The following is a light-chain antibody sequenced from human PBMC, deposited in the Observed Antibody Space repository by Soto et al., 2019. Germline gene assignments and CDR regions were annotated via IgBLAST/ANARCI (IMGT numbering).Light chain of an antibody. CDR1: QGISSY. Sequence: DIQLTQSPSFLSASVVDRVTITCRASQGISSYLAWYQQKPGKAPKLLIYAASTLQSGVPSRFSGSGSGTEFTLTISSLQPEDFATYYCQQLNSYPPSITFGQGTRLEIK. V-gene: IGKV1-9*01. CDR3: QQLNSYPPSIT. CDR2: AAS. J-gene: IGKJ5*01.